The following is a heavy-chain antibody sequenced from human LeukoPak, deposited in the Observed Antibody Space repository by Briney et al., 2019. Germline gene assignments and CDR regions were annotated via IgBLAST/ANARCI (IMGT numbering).Heavy chain of an antibody. CDR1: GFTFSSYS. CDR2: ITATSSYI. CDR3: ARPAAAIPPY. Sequence: GGSLRLSCAASGFTFSSYSMNWVRQAPGKGLEWVSSITATSSYIYYADSVRGRFTISRDNAKNSLYLQINCLRAEDTAVYYCARPAAAIPPYWGQGTLVTVSS. V-gene: IGHV3-21*01. D-gene: IGHD6-13*01. J-gene: IGHJ4*02.